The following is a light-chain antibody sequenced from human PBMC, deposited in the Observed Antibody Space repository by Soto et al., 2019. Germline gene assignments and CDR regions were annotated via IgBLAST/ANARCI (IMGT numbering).Light chain of an antibody. Sequence: EIVMTQSPATLSMSPGERATLSCRASQSVSTNLVWYQQKPGQAPRLLIFGASSRATGIPVRFSGSGSGTEFTLIISSLQSEDFAVYYCQQYNNWPPITFGQGTRLE. CDR2: GAS. V-gene: IGKV3-15*01. CDR3: QQYNNWPPIT. J-gene: IGKJ5*01. CDR1: QSVSTN.